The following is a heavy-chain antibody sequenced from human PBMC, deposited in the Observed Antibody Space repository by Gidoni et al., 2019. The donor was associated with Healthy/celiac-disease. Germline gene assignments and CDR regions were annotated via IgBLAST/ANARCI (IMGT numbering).Heavy chain of an antibody. CDR2: INPDGTVK. Sequence: EVQLVESGGGSVPPGGSLRLSCAPSGFTFNNHWMTWLRQAPGKGLEWVAIINPDGTVKSYVDSVKGRFTISRDNAQTSLYLQMSSLRVEDTAVYYCARGGTWSFDYWGHGILVTVSS. CDR3: ARGGTWSFDY. V-gene: IGHV3-7*01. J-gene: IGHJ4*01. D-gene: IGHD1-7*01. CDR1: GFTFNNHW.